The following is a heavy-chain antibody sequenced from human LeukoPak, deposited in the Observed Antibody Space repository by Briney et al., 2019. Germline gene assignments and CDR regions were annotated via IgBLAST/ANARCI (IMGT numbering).Heavy chain of an antibody. CDR3: AKGVAVVVQEFDY. CDR2: ISGSGGST. V-gene: IGHV3-23*01. J-gene: IGHJ4*02. Sequence: GGSLRLSCAASGFTFSSYAMSWVRQAPGKGLEWVSAISGSGGSTYYADPVKGRFTTSRDNSKNTLYLQMNSLRAEDTAVYYCAKGVAVVVQEFDYWGQGTLVTVSS. D-gene: IGHD2-15*01. CDR1: GFTFSSYA.